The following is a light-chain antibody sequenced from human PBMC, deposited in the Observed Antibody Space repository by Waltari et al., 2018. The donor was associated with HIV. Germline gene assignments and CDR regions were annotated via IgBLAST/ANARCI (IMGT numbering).Light chain of an antibody. Sequence: DTVLTQYPATLSLSPGERAPLSCRASQNVSNHLAWYQQKPGQAPRLLSYDASNRATGVPARFSGSRSGTDFTLTISSLDPEDFAVYYCQQRSNWPPEFTFGPGTKVDIK. V-gene: IGKV3-11*01. J-gene: IGKJ3*01. CDR3: QQRSNWPPEFT. CDR2: DAS. CDR1: QNVSNH.